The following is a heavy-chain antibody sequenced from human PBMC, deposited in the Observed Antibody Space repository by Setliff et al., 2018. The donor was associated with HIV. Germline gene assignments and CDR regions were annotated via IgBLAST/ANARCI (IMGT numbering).Heavy chain of an antibody. CDR2: ISYDGSNK. CDR3: AREVAADGTYFDY. J-gene: IGHJ4*01. V-gene: IGHV3-30*04. Sequence: GESLRLSCAASGFTFSNSAMHWVRQAPGKGLGWVAGISYDGSNKYYTDSVKGRFTISRDNSKNTLYLQMNSLRAEDSAVYYCAREVAADGTYFDYWGQGALVTV. D-gene: IGHD6-13*01. CDR1: GFTFSNSA.